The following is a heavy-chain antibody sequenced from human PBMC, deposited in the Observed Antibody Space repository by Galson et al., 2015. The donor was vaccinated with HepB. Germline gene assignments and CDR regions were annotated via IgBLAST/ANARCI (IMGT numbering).Heavy chain of an antibody. V-gene: IGHV1-2*02. J-gene: IGHJ1*01. D-gene: IGHD3-10*01. Sequence: SVKVSCKASGYTFTAYYLHWVRQAPGQGLEWVGWINPYNGGINYAQKFQGRVTMTTDTSTAYMELRSLRSDDPAVYYCARGPWFGELTGTLVLQHWGQGTLVTVSS. CDR2: INPYNGGI. CDR3: ARGPWFGELTGTLVLQH. CDR1: GYTFTAYY.